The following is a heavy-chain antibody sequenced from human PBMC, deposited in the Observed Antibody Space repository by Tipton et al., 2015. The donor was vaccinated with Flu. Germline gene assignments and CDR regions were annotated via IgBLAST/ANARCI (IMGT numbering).Heavy chain of an antibody. D-gene: IGHD1-26*01. Sequence: TLSLTCTVSGGSISSYYWSWIRQPAGKGLEWIGRIYTSGSTNYNPSLKSRVTISVDTSINQFSLKLTSVTAADTAVYYCAQQCLSPLPCNWFVPWGQGILVTVSS. CDR3: AQQCLSPLPCNWFVP. V-gene: IGHV4-4*07. CDR1: GGSISSYY. CDR2: IYTSGST. J-gene: IGHJ5*02.